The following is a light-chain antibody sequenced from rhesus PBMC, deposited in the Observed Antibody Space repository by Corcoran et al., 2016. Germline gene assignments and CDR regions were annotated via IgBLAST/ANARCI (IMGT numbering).Light chain of an antibody. CDR3: QHYYGTPYS. Sequence: DIQMTQSPSSLSASVGDRVTITCRASQGISNDLARFQQKPGETPKLLIYESSSLQSGLPSRFSGSGSGTDFTLTISSLQSEDFATYYCQHYYGTPYSFGQGTKVEIK. J-gene: IGKJ2*01. V-gene: IGKV1-25*01. CDR1: QGISND. CDR2: ESS.